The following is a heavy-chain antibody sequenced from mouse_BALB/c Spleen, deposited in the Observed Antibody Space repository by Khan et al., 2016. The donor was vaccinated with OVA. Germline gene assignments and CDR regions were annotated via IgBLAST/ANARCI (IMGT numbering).Heavy chain of an antibody. D-gene: IGHD2-10*01. V-gene: IGHV2-9*02. J-gene: IGHJ4*01. CDR3: ARETAYYGSYEAMDY. CDR1: GFSLSNFG. CDR2: IWAGGST. Sequence: VQLQESGPGLVAPSQSLSITCTVSGFSLSNFGVNWVRQPPGKGLEWLGIIWAGGSTNYNSALMSKLSITKDNAQSQVFLKMNSLQTDDTAMYYCARETAYYGSYEAMDYWGQGISVTVSS.